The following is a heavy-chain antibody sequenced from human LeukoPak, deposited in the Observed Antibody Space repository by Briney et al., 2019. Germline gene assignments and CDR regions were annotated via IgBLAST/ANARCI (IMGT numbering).Heavy chain of an antibody. J-gene: IGHJ4*02. V-gene: IGHV4-31*03. CDR2: IYYSGST. CDR3: VRSPTVRWLLPEYYFDY. CDR1: GGSISSGGYY. Sequence: SETLSLTCTVSGGSISSGGYYWSWIRQHPGKGLEWIGYIYYSGSTYYNPSLKSRVTISVDTSKNQFSLKLSSVTAADTAVYYCVRSPTVRWLLPEYYFDYWGQGTLVTVSS. D-gene: IGHD3-22*01.